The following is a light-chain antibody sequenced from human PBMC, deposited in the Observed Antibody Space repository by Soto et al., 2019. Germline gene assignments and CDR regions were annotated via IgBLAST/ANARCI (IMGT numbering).Light chain of an antibody. CDR3: QVWDSSSDHYV. CDR1: NIGDKS. J-gene: IGLJ1*01. V-gene: IGLV3-21*02. CDR2: DDY. Sequence: SYELTQPPSVSVARGQTATITCVGDNIGDKSVHWYQQKPGQAPVLVVYDDYDRPSGIPERFSGSNSGNTATLTIRRVEAGDEADYYFQVWDSSSDHYVFGTGTKVTVL.